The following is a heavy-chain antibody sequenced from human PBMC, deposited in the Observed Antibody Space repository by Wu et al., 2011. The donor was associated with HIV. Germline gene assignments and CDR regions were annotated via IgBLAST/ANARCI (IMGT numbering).Heavy chain of an antibody. V-gene: IGHV1-2*02. J-gene: IGHJ4*02. CDR2: INPNSGDT. D-gene: IGHD3-3*01. CDR3: ARVEARDFWSGYYDY. Sequence: QVQLVQSGAEVKKPGASVKVSCKASGYTFTDYYMHWVRLAPGQGLEWMGWINPNSGDTNYAQKFQGRVTMTRDTSIRTAYMELSRLRSDDTAVYYCARVEARDFWSGYYDYWGQGTLVTVSS. CDR1: GYTFTDYY.